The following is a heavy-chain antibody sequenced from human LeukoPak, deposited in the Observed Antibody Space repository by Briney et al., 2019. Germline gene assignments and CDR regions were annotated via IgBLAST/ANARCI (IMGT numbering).Heavy chain of an antibody. CDR2: IYYSGST. V-gene: IGHV4-59*01. J-gene: IGHJ6*02. Sequence: SETLSLTCTVSGGSISSYYWSWIRQPPGKGLEWIGCIYYSGSTNYNPSLKSRVTISVDTSKNQFSLKLSSVTAADTAVYYCARESDYYYYGMDVWGQGTTVTVSS. CDR3: ARESDYYYYGMDV. CDR1: GGSISSYY.